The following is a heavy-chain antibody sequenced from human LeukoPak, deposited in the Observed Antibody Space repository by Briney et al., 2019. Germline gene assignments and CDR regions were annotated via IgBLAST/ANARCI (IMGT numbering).Heavy chain of an antibody. J-gene: IGHJ3*02. CDR3: VSGNGPDYIWETYRLDAFDI. CDR1: GYTFSDYS. V-gene: IGHV3-21*01. D-gene: IGHD3-16*02. Sequence: GGSLRLSCAASGYTFSDYSVNWVRQVPGKGLEWVSSISSSGAYIYYADSVKGRFTISRDNAKNSLFLQMNSLRAEDTAVYYCVSGNGPDYIWETYRLDAFDIWGEGTMVTVSS. CDR2: ISSSGAYI.